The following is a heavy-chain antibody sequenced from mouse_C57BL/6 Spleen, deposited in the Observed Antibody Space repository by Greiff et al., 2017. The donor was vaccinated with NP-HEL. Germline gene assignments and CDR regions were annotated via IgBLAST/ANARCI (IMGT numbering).Heavy chain of an antibody. D-gene: IGHD1-1*01. Sequence: QVQLQQSGAELVKAGASVKMSCKASGYTFTSYWMHWVKQRLGQGLEWFAETNPTNGRTYYNEKFKSKATLTVDKSSSTAYMLLSGPAFEDSAVYYCARSKKIVATYFDDWGQGTTLTGSS. J-gene: IGHJ2*01. CDR1: GYTFTSYW. CDR2: TNPTNGRT. CDR3: ARSKKIVATYFDD. V-gene: IGHV1S81*02.